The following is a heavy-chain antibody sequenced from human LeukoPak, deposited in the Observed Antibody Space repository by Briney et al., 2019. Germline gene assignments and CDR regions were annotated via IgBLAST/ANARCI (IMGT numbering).Heavy chain of an antibody. CDR2: IFYSGST. D-gene: IGHD1-26*01. J-gene: IGHJ4*02. Sequence: SETLSLTCTVSGGSISGYCWSWIRQPPGKGLEWIGYIFYSGSTNYNPSLKSRVTISVDTSKNQFSLKLSSVTAADTAVYYCARGEWDLLFDYWGQGTLVTVSS. V-gene: IGHV4-59*01. CDR3: ARGEWDLLFDY. CDR1: GGSISGYC.